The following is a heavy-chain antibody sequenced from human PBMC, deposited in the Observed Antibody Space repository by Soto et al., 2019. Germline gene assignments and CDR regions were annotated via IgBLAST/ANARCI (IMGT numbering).Heavy chain of an antibody. CDR3: ARVWAAGTFYYYGMDV. V-gene: IGHV3-30-3*01. J-gene: IGHJ6*02. CDR2: ISYDGSNK. Sequence: LRLSCAASGFTFSSYAMHWVRQAPGKGLEWVAVISYDGSNKYYADSVKGRFTISRDNSKNTLYLQMNSLRAEDTAVYYCARVWAAGTFYYYGMDVWGQGTTVTVSS. CDR1: GFTFSSYA. D-gene: IGHD6-13*01.